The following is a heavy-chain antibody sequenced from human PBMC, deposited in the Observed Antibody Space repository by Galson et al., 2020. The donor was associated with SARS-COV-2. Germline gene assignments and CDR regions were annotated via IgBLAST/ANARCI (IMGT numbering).Heavy chain of an antibody. CDR2: IYTSGST. J-gene: IGHJ4*02. Sequence: SQTLSLTCNVSGGSICSGSYYWSWIRQPAGKGLEWIGRIYTSGSTNYNPSLKSRVTISLDTSKNQFSLKLSSVTAADTAVYYCARVNYGSGREFDYWGQGTLVTVSS. CDR3: ARVNYGSGREFDY. D-gene: IGHD3-10*01. V-gene: IGHV4-61*02. CDR1: GGSICSGSYY.